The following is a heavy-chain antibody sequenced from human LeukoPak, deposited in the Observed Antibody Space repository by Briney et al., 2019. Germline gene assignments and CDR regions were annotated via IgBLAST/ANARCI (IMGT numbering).Heavy chain of an antibody. D-gene: IGHD3-9*01. CDR3: ARGDQALRYFDWLPTMRYYYGMDV. CDR1: GFTFSSYW. CDR2: IKPDGSEK. Sequence: PGGSLRLSCAASGFTFSSYWMSWVRQAPGKGLEWVANIKPDGSEKYYVDSVKGRFTISRDNAKNSLYLQMNSLRAEDTAVYYCARGDQALRYFDWLPTMRYYYGMDVWGQGTTVTVSS. V-gene: IGHV3-7*03. J-gene: IGHJ6*02.